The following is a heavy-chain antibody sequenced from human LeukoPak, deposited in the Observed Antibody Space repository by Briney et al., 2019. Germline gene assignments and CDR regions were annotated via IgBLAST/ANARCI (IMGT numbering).Heavy chain of an antibody. CDR3: AKGHASGVDY. V-gene: IGHV3-30*18. CDR1: GFTFSSYG. D-gene: IGHD2-2*01. Sequence: PGGSLRLSCAASGFTFSSYGMHWVRQAPGKGLEWVAVISYDGSNKYYADSVKGRFTISRDNSKNTLYLQMNSLRAEDTAVYYCAKGHASGVDYWGQGTLVTVSS. J-gene: IGHJ4*02. CDR2: ISYDGSNK.